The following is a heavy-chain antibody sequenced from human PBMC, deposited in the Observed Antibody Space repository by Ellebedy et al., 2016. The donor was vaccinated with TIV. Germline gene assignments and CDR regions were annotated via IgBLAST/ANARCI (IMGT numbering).Heavy chain of an antibody. D-gene: IGHD3-16*01. Sequence: AASVQVSCKASGYTLTSYGISLVRQAPGQGLEWMGWINAYNGDTNYPQQPQGRVTRTTDTSTSTAYMELRSLRSDDTAVYNRAGDRGEAGASDYWGQGTLVTVSS. CDR1: GYTLTSYG. CDR3: AGDRGEAGASDY. J-gene: IGHJ4*02. V-gene: IGHV1-18*04. CDR2: INAYNGDT.